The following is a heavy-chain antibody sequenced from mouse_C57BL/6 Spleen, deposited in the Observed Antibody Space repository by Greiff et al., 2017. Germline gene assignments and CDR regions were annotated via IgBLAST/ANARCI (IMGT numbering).Heavy chain of an antibody. CDR2: IDPNSGGT. D-gene: IGHD2-4*01. CDR3: AREDDYDAGDYAMDY. V-gene: IGHV1-72*01. J-gene: IGHJ4*01. CDR1: GYTFTSYW. Sequence: SCKASGYTFTSYWMHWVKQRPGRGLEWIGRIDPNSGGTKYNEKFKSKATLTVDKHSSTAYMQLSSLTSEDSAVYYCAREDDYDAGDYAMDYWGQGTSVTVSS.